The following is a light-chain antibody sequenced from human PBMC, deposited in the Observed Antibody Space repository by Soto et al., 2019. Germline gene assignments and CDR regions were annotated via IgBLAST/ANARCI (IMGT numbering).Light chain of an antibody. J-gene: IGKJ1*01. V-gene: IGKV1-5*03. CDR1: QTISSW. Sequence: DIQMTQSPSTLSGSVGDRVTITCRASQTISSWLAWYQQKPGKAPKLLIYKASTLKSGVPSRFSGSGSGREFTLPISSRQPDDFATYYCQHYNSYSEAFGQGTKVELK. CDR3: QHYNSYSEA. CDR2: KAS.